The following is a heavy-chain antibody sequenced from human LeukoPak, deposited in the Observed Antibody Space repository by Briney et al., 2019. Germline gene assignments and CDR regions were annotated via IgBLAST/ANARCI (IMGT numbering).Heavy chain of an antibody. CDR1: GGSISSYY. D-gene: IGHD4-17*01. Sequence: SETLSLTCTVSGGSISSYYWSWIRQPPGKGLEWIGYIYYSGSTNYNPSLKSRVTISVDTSKNQFSLKLSSVTAADTAVYYCARLSTVTTGHDAFDIWGQGTMVTVSS. J-gene: IGHJ3*02. CDR2: IYYSGST. V-gene: IGHV4-59*01. CDR3: ARLSTVTTGHDAFDI.